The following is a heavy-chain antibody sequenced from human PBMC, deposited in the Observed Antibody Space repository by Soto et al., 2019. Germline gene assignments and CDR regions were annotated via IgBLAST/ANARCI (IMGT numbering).Heavy chain of an antibody. D-gene: IGHD2-21*02. Sequence: ASVKVSCKASGYTFTSYPIHWVRQAPGQSLEWMGWINAGNGNTKYSQKFQARVTISRDTSATTAYMELSSLRSEDTAVYYCATPSPLGGGDSGGCDFQQWGQGTQVTVSS. CDR3: ATPSPLGGGDSGGCDFQQ. CDR2: INAGNGNT. CDR1: GYTFTSYP. V-gene: IGHV1-3*01. J-gene: IGHJ1*01.